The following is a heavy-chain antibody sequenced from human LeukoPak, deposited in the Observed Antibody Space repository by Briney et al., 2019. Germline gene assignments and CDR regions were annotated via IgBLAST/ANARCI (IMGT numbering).Heavy chain of an antibody. CDR2: ISAYNGNT. CDR3: ARVKGLLWFGEFYYYGMDV. Sequence: ASVKVSCKASGYAFTDFYIHWVRQAPGQGLEWMGWISAYNGNTNYAQKLQGRVTMTTDTSTSTAYMELRSLRSDDTAVYYCARVKGLLWFGEFYYYGMDVWGQGTTVTVSS. J-gene: IGHJ6*02. D-gene: IGHD3-10*01. CDR1: GYAFTDFY. V-gene: IGHV1-18*04.